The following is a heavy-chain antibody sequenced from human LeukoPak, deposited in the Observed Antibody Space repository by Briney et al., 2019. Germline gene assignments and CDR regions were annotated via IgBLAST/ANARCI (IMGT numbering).Heavy chain of an antibody. J-gene: IGHJ4*02. CDR3: ARALSSGYYQYYFDY. Sequence: SETLSLTCTVSGGSISSGDYYWSWIRQPPGKGLEWIGYIYYSGSTYYNPSLKSRVTISVDTSKNQFSLKLGSVTAADTAVYYCARALSSGYYQYYFDYWGQGTLVTVSS. V-gene: IGHV4-30-4*01. CDR2: IYYSGST. D-gene: IGHD3-3*01. CDR1: GGSISSGDYY.